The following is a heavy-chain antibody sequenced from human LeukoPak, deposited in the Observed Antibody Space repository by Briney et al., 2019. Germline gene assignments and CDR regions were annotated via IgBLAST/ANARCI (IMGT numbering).Heavy chain of an antibody. Sequence: GGSLRLSCAASGFTFTTYAMNWVRQAPGKGLEWVSYISSSGSTIYYADSVKGRFTISRDNSKNTLYLQMNSLRAEDTAVYYCAKSGYDPKGGYYFDYWGQGTLVTVSS. CDR3: AKSGYDPKGGYYFDY. V-gene: IGHV3-23*01. D-gene: IGHD5-12*01. CDR2: ISSSGSTI. CDR1: GFTFTTYA. J-gene: IGHJ4*02.